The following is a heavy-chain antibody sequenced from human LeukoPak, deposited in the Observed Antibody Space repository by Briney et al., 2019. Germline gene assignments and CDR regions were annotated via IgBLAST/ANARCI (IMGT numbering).Heavy chain of an antibody. CDR1: GFTFSSYV. V-gene: IGHV3-23*01. J-gene: IGHJ4*02. Sequence: GGSLRLSCAASGFTFSSYVMSWVRQAPGKGLEWDSALSGGGDSTYYVDSVKGRFTTSRDNSKNTLYLQMNSLRAEDTAVYYCAKGSSNGRPYYFDYWGQGALVTVSS. D-gene: IGHD2-8*01. CDR2: LSGGGDST. CDR3: AKGSSNGRPYYFDY.